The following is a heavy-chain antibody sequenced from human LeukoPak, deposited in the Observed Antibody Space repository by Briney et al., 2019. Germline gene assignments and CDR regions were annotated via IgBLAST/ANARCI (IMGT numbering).Heavy chain of an antibody. Sequence: SVKVSCKASGGTFSSYAISWVRQAPGQGLEWMGGIIPIFGTANYAQKFRGRVTITADKSTSTAYMELSSLRSEDTAVYHCARHLNYYGSGSPVNWFDPWGQGTLVTVSS. CDR1: GGTFSSYA. D-gene: IGHD3-10*01. CDR2: IIPIFGTA. V-gene: IGHV1-69*06. J-gene: IGHJ5*02. CDR3: ARHLNYYGSGSPVNWFDP.